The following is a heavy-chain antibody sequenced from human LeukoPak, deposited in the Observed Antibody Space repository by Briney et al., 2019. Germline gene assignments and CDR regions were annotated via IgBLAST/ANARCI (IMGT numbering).Heavy chain of an antibody. CDR3: AKGLAAALYYYYGMDV. CDR1: GFTFRSYA. Sequence: GGSLRLSCAASGFTFRSYAMSWVRQAPGKGLEWVSSISGSGGSTYYADSVKGRFTISRDNSKNTLYLQMNSLRDEDTAVYYCAKGLAAALYYYYGMDVWGQGTPVTVSS. J-gene: IGHJ6*02. D-gene: IGHD6-13*01. CDR2: ISGSGGST. V-gene: IGHV3-23*01.